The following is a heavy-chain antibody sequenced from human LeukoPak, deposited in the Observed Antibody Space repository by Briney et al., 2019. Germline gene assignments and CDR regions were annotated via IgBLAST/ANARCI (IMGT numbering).Heavy chain of an antibody. D-gene: IGHD3-10*01. V-gene: IGHV4-38-2*02. CDR2: FFLKGST. Sequence: ETLSLTCTVSGYSITSAYYWGWIRQPPGKGLEWIGSFFLKGSTYYNPSLKSRVTISVDTSKNQFSLTLSSVTAADTAVYYCAREGLNMVRGVIPKEAWGWFDPWGQGTLVTVSS. CDR1: GYSITSAYY. CDR3: AREGLNMVRGVIPKEAWGWFDP. J-gene: IGHJ5*02.